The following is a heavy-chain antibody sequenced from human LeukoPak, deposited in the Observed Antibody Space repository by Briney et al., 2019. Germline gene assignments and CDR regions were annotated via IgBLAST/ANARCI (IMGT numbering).Heavy chain of an antibody. Sequence: GGSLRLSCAASGFTFSGYYMSWTRQAPGKGLEWVSYISSSGSTIYYADSVKGRFTISRDNAKNSLYLQMNSLRAEDTAVYYCARVHSSGSIDYWGQGTLVTVSS. CDR2: ISSSGSTI. V-gene: IGHV3-11*01. CDR3: ARVHSSGSIDY. D-gene: IGHD6-19*01. J-gene: IGHJ4*02. CDR1: GFTFSGYY.